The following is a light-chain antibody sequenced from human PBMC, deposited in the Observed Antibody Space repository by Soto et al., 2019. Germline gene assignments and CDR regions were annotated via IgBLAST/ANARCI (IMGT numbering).Light chain of an antibody. J-gene: IGKJ4*01. CDR1: QSISSN. V-gene: IGKV3-20*01. CDR3: QQYGYSVT. CDR2: RTS. Sequence: EIVLTQSPGTLSLSPGERATLSCRASQSISSNLAWYQQKPGQAPRLLMFRTSSRATGFPARFSGSGSGTDFTLTISRLEPEDFAVYYCQQYGYSVTFGGGTKVDIK.